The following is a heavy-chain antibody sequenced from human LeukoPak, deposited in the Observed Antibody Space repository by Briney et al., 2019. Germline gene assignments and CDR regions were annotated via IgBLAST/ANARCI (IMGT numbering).Heavy chain of an antibody. J-gene: IGHJ6*03. V-gene: IGHV1-69*05. CDR2: IIPIFGTA. CDR3: GGSGTMRYYYYMDV. D-gene: IGHD3-10*01. CDR1: RGTFSSYA. Sequence: ASVKVSCKASRGTFSSYAISWVRQAPGQGLEWMGGIIPIFGTANYAQKFQGRVTITTDESTSTPYMELSSLRAEDTAVYYCGGSGTMRYYYYMDVWGKGTTVTVSS.